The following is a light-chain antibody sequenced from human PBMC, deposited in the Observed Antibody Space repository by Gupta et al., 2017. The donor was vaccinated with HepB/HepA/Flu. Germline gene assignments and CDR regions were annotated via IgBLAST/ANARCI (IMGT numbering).Light chain of an antibody. J-gene: IGKJ3*01. CDR1: QSVSSSY. V-gene: IGKV3-20*01. CDR3: QQYGSSFT. Sequence: VLTQSPGTLSLSPGERATLSCRASQSVSSSYLAWYQQKPGQAPRLLIYGASSRATGIPDRCSGSGSGTDFTLTISRLEPEDFAVYYCQQYGSSFTFGPGTKVEIK. CDR2: GAS.